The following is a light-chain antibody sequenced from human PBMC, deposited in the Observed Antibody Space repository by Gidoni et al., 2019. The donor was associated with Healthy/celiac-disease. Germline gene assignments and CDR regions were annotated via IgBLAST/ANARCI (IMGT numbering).Light chain of an antibody. CDR3: QQYGSSPRS. CDR1: QSVSSSY. Sequence: EIVLTQSPGTLSLSPGERATLSCRASQSVSSSYLAWYQQKPGQAPRLLIYGASSMATGIPDRFSGSGSGTDFTLTISRLEPEDFAVYYCQQYGSSPRSFGQXTKLEIK. V-gene: IGKV3-20*01. CDR2: GAS. J-gene: IGKJ2*03.